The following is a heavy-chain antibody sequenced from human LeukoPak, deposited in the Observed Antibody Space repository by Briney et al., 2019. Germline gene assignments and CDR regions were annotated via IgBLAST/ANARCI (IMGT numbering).Heavy chain of an antibody. CDR1: GFTFSSYN. J-gene: IGHJ2*01. V-gene: IGHV3-48*04. D-gene: IGHD6-13*01. CDR3: ARGGSVAATDYWYFDL. CDR2: ISSSSSTR. Sequence: GGSLRLSCAASGFTFSSYNMNWVRQAPGKGLEWVSYISSSSSTRYYADSVKGRFTISRDNAKNSLYLQMNSLRAEDTAVYYCARGGSVAATDYWYFDLWGRGTLVTVSS.